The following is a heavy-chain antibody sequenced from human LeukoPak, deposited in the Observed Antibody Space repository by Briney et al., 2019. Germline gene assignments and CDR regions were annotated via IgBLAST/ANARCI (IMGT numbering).Heavy chain of an antibody. CDR2: IRYDGSNK. V-gene: IGHV3-30*02. CDR1: GFTFSSYS. J-gene: IGHJ4*02. D-gene: IGHD3-10*01. CDR3: AKGPGNYWVVRGVDYFDY. Sequence: GGSLRLSCAASGFTFSSYSMNWVRQAPGKGLEWVAFIRYDGSNKYYADSVKGRFTISRDNSKNTLYLQMNSLRAEDTAVYYCAKGPGNYWVVRGVDYFDYWGQGTLVTVSS.